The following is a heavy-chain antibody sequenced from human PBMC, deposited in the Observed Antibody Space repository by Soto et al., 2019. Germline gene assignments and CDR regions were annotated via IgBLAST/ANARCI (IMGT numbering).Heavy chain of an antibody. J-gene: IGHJ5*02. CDR1: GFPFSTYS. V-gene: IGHV3-48*01. Sequence: GGSLILSCAASGFPFSTYSMNWVRQAPGKGLEWVSYISWSGITIYYADSVKGRFTISRDNAKNSLYLQMNSLRAKDTAVYYCARDRWTDYGDYAAWFDPWGQGTLVTVSS. CDR3: ARDRWTDYGDYAAWFDP. CDR2: ISWSGITI. D-gene: IGHD4-17*01.